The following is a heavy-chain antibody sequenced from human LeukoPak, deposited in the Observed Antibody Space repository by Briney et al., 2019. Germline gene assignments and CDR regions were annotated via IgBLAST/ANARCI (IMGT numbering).Heavy chain of an antibody. CDR3: ARVTRLGAFDI. CDR1: GGSIISYY. Sequence: SETLSLTCTVSGGSIISYYWSWIRQPPGKGLEWIGYIYYSGSTNYNPSLKSRVTISVDTSKNQFSLKLSSVTAADTAVYYCARVTRLGAFDIWGQGTMVTVSS. V-gene: IGHV4-59*01. CDR2: IYYSGST. J-gene: IGHJ3*02. D-gene: IGHD7-27*01.